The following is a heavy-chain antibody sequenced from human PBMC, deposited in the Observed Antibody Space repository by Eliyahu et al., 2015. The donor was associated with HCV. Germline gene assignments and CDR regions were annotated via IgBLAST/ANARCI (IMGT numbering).Heavy chain of an antibody. CDR1: GFTFSSYA. CDR3: AKGGGSLNAFDI. D-gene: IGHD1-26*01. J-gene: IGHJ3*02. V-gene: IGHV3-23*01. Sequence: EVQLLESGGGLVQPGGSLRLSCAASGFTFSSYAMXWVRQAPGKGLEWVSAISGSGGSTYYADSVKGRFTISRDNSKNTLYLQMNSLRAEDTAVYYCAKGGGSLNAFDIWGQGTMVTVSS. CDR2: ISGSGGST.